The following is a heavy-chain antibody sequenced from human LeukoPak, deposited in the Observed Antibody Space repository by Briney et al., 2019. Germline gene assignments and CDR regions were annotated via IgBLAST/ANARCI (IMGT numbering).Heavy chain of an antibody. J-gene: IGHJ3*02. D-gene: IGHD2-21*01. CDR1: GGTSSSYA. CDR2: IIPILGIA. Sequence: SVKVSCKASGGTSSSYAISWVRQAPGQGLEWMGRIIPILGIANYAQKFQGRVTITADKSTSTAYMELSSLRSEDTAVYYCARVGGEARDDAFDIWGQGTMVTVSS. CDR3: ARVGGEARDDAFDI. V-gene: IGHV1-69*04.